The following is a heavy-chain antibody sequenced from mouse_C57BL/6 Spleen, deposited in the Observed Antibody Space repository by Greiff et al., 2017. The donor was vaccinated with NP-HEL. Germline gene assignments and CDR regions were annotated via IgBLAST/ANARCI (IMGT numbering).Heavy chain of an antibody. CDR3: ARQGYGITTVNFDY. V-gene: IGHV1-55*01. D-gene: IGHD1-1*01. J-gene: IGHJ2*01. Sequence: QVQLQQPGAELVKPGASVKMSCKASGYTFTTYWITWVKQRPGQGLEWIGDIYPGSGSTNYNEKFKSKATLTVDTSSSTAYMQLSSLTSEDSAVYYCARQGYGITTVNFDYWGQGTTLTVSS. CDR2: IYPGSGST. CDR1: GYTFTTYW.